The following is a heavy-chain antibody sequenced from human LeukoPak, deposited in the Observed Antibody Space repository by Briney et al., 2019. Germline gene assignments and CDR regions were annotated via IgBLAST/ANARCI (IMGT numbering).Heavy chain of an antibody. D-gene: IGHD3-10*01. Sequence: GGSLRLSCAASGFTFRSNHMSWVRQAPGKGLEWVSYISSSGSTIYYADSVKGRFTISRDNGKNSLYLQTNSLRAEDTAVYYCASPISMVRGVAYYYYGMDVWGQGTTVTVSS. V-gene: IGHV3-48*03. J-gene: IGHJ6*02. CDR1: GFTFRSNH. CDR3: ASPISMVRGVAYYYYGMDV. CDR2: ISSSGSTI.